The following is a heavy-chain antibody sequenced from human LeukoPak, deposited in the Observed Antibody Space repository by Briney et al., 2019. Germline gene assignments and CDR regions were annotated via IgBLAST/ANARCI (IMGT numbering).Heavy chain of an antibody. J-gene: IGHJ4*02. D-gene: IGHD3-3*01. CDR1: GGSISSYY. CDR3: ASHPTRDYDFWSGYSRPYYFDY. V-gene: IGHV4-59*01. CDR2: IYYSGST. Sequence: SETLSLTCTVSGGSISSYYWSWIRQPPGKGLEWIGYIYYSGSTNYNPSLKSRVTISVDTSKNQFSLKLSSVTAADTAVYYCASHPTRDYDFWSGYSRPYYFDYWGQGTLVTVSS.